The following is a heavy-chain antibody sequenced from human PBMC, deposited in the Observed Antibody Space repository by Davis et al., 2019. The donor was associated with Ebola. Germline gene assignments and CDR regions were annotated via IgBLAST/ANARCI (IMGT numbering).Heavy chain of an antibody. CDR3: SGSYRGFDY. J-gene: IGHJ4*02. CDR1: GFTFSGSA. CDR2: IRSKANSYAT. V-gene: IGHV3-73*01. D-gene: IGHD1-26*01. Sequence: GESLKISCAASGFTFSGSAMHWVRQASGKGLEWVGRIRSKANSYATAYAASVKGRFTISRDDSKNTAYLQMNSLKTEDTAVYYCSGSYRGFDYWCQGTLVTVSS.